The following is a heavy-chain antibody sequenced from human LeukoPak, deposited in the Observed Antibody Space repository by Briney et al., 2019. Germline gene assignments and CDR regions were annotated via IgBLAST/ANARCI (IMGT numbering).Heavy chain of an antibody. CDR1: GGYISSSSYY. CDR2: IYYSGST. D-gene: IGHD3-22*01. V-gene: IGHV4-39*01. Sequence: SETLSLTCTGSGGYISSSSYYWDWIRQPSGGGPEWIGSIYYSGSTYYNPSLKSRVTIFLDTSKNQFSLKLASVTAADTAVYYCARRRYYDSTGYLDWGQGTLVTVSS. CDR3: ARRRYYDSTGYLD. J-gene: IGHJ1*01.